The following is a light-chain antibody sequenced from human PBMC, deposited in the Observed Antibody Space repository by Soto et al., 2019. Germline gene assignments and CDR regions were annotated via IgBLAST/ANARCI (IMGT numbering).Light chain of an antibody. J-gene: IGLJ2*01. CDR1: SSNIGAGYD. CDR2: GNS. Sequence: QSVLTQPPLVSGAPGQRVTISCTGSSSNIGAGYDVHWYQQLPGTAPKLLIYGNSNRPSGVPDRFSGSKSGTSASLAITGLQAEDEADYYCQSYDSSLSAHVVFGGGTKVTVL. CDR3: QSYDSSLSAHVV. V-gene: IGLV1-40*01.